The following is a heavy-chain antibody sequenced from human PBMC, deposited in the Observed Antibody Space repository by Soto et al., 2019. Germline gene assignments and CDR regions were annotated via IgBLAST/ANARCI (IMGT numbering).Heavy chain of an antibody. D-gene: IGHD4-17*01. CDR3: ARLTPYGDYTPRTFDY. CDR1: GVSISSGGYY. CDR2: IYYSGST. J-gene: IGHJ4*02. V-gene: IGHV4-31*03. Sequence: NLSETLSLTCTVSGVSISSGGYYWSWIRQHPGKGLEWIGYIYYSGSTYYNPSLKSRVTISVDTSKNQFSLKLSSVTAADTAVYYCARLTPYGDYTPRTFDYWGQGTLVTVSS.